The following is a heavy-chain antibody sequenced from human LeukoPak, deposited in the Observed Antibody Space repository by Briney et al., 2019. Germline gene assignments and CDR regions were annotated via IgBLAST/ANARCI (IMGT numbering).Heavy chain of an antibody. CDR2: INPNSGGT. Sequence: ASVKVSCKASGYTFTGYYMHWVRQAPGQGLEWMGWINPNSGGTNYAQKFQGRVIMTRDTSISTAYMELSRLRSDDTAVYYCARVRVAWVAAAGNDYWGQGTLVTVSS. J-gene: IGHJ4*02. D-gene: IGHD6-13*01. CDR3: ARVRVAWVAAAGNDY. V-gene: IGHV1-2*02. CDR1: GYTFTGYY.